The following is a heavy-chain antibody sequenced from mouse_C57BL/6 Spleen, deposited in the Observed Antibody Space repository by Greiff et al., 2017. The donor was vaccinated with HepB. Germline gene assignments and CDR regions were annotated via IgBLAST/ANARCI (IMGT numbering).Heavy chain of an antibody. CDR2: IDPENGDT. CDR3: TTGTTVSMDY. J-gene: IGHJ4*01. V-gene: IGHV14-4*01. D-gene: IGHD2-14*01. Sequence: EVQLQQSGAELVRPGASVKLSCTASGFNIKDDYMHWVKQRPEQGLEWIGWIDPENGDTEYASKFQGKATITADKSSNTAYLQLSSLTSEDTAVYYCTTGTTVSMDYWGQGTSVTVSS. CDR1: GFNIKDDY.